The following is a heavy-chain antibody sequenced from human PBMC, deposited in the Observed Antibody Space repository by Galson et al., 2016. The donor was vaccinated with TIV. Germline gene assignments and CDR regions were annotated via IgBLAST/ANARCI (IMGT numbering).Heavy chain of an antibody. Sequence: SLRLSCAASRFTFSDYYMSWIRQAPGKGLEWVSEISGSGTTLFYADSVKGRFTIARDNAKNSLCLQMNSLRAEDTAIYYCATAIAAAGTFDHWGQGTLVTVSS. CDR2: ISGSGTTL. CDR1: RFTFSDYY. CDR3: ATAIAAAGTFDH. V-gene: IGHV3-11*01. J-gene: IGHJ4*02. D-gene: IGHD6-13*01.